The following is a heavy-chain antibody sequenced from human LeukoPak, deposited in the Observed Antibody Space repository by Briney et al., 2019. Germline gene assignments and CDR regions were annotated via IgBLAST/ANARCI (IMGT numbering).Heavy chain of an antibody. Sequence: SETLSLTCTVSGGSISSYYWSWIRQPPGKGLEWIGYIYYSGSTNYNPSLKSRVTISVDTSKNQFSLKLSSVTAADTAVYYCANTYYYDSSGYLHWGQGTLVTVSS. CDR2: IYYSGST. J-gene: IGHJ4*02. CDR1: GGSISSYY. V-gene: IGHV4-59*01. CDR3: ANTYYYDSSGYLH. D-gene: IGHD3-22*01.